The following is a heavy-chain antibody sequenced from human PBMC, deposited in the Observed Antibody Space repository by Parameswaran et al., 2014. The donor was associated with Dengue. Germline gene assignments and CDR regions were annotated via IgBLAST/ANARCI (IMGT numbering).Heavy chain of an antibody. CDR3: AGGGNYYSYYMDV. Sequence: VRQMPGKGLEWMGIIYPGDSDTRYSPSFQGQVTISADKSISTAYLQWSSLKASDTAIYYCAGGGNYYSYYMDVWGKGTTVTVSS. CDR2: IYPGDSDT. V-gene: IGHV5-51*01. D-gene: IGHD1-1*01. J-gene: IGHJ6*03.